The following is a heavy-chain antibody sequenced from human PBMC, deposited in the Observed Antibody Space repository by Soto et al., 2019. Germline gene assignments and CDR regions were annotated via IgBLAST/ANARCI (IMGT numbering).Heavy chain of an antibody. CDR3: ATSSLAYFDY. Sequence: HPGGSLRLSCAASGFTVSRNYMTWVRQAPGKGLEWVSVIYSGGSTYYADSVKGRFTISRDNSKNTLYLQMNSLRADDTAVYYCATSSLAYFDYWGQGTLVTVSS. J-gene: IGHJ4*02. CDR1: GFTVSRNY. D-gene: IGHD3-16*02. V-gene: IGHV3-53*01. CDR2: IYSGGST.